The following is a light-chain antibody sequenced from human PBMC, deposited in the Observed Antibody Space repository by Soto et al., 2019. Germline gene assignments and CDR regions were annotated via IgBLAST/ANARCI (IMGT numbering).Light chain of an antibody. Sequence: EIVLTQSPGTLSLSPGDRATLSCEASQSVNNNYLAWYQHKPGQAPRLLIYGASSRATGIPDRFGGSGSGTDFTLTIRRLEPEDFAVYYCQQYDTSLPYTFGGGTKVDIK. CDR2: GAS. CDR1: QSVNNNY. CDR3: QQYDTSLPYT. J-gene: IGKJ4*01. V-gene: IGKV3-20*01.